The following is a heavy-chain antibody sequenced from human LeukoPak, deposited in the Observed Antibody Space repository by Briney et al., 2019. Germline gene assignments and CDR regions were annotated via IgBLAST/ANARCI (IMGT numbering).Heavy chain of an antibody. CDR2: IYYSGSA. CDR3: ARESHGSGSFDY. Sequence: SETLSLTCAVSGGSISSSLYYWGWIRQPPGKGLEWIGSIYYSGSANYSPSLKTRVTISVDTSRNQFSLRLTSMTAADTAVYYCARESHGSGSFDYWGQGTLVTVSS. J-gene: IGHJ4*02. V-gene: IGHV4-39*07. CDR1: GGSISSSLYY. D-gene: IGHD3-10*01.